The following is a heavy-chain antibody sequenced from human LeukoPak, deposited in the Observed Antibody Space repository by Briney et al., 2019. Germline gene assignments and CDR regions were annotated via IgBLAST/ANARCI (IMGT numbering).Heavy chain of an antibody. CDR2: IYHIGST. J-gene: IGHJ4*02. CDR1: GYSISSGYY. CDR3: ARDFGY. Sequence: PSETLSLTCAVSGYSISSGYYWGWIRQPPGKGLEWIGSIYHIGSTYYNPSLKSRVTISVDTSKNQFSLKLSSVTAADTAVYYCARDFGYWGQGTLVTVSS. D-gene: IGHD3-10*01. V-gene: IGHV4-38-2*02.